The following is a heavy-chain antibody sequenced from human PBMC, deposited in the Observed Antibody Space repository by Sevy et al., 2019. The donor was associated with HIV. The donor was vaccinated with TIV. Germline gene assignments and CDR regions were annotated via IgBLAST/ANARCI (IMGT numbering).Heavy chain of an antibody. Sequence: GGSLRLSCAASGFTFSTTWMNWVRQAPGKGLEWVANIRGDGIDKHYVDSVEGRITISRDNAKNFLFLQMNSLRVEDTAVYYCAHETFGRFESWGQGTLVTVSS. CDR3: AHETFGRFES. CDR1: GFTFSTTW. V-gene: IGHV3-7*01. CDR2: IRGDGIDK. J-gene: IGHJ4*02. D-gene: IGHD3-16*01.